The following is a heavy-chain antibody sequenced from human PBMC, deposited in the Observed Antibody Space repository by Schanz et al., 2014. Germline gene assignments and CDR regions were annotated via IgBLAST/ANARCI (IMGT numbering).Heavy chain of an antibody. V-gene: IGHV4-61*02. J-gene: IGHJ5*02. CDR1: GGSISSGTYY. Sequence: QVQLQESGPGLVKPSQTLSLTFIVSGGSISSGTYYWSWLRQPAGKGLEWIGRIYTSGSTNYNPSLKSRGTISLDPSKNQSSLKLSSWTAADTAVYYCAREPLSGYNWFDPWGQGSLXTVSS. CDR3: AREPLSGYNWFDP. CDR2: IYTSGST. D-gene: IGHD6-25*01.